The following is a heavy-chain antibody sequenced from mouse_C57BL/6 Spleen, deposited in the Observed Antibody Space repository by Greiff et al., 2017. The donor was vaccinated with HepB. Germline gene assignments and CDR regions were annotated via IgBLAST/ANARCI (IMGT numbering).Heavy chain of an antibody. CDR1: GFNIKDYY. Sequence: VQLQQSGAELVKPGASVKLSCTASGFNIKDYYMHWVKQRTEQGLEWIGRIDPEDGDTKYATKFQGKATITADTSSKTAYLQLSSLTSEDTAVYYGARDDGYYVPAYWGQGTLVTVSA. D-gene: IGHD2-3*01. J-gene: IGHJ3*01. V-gene: IGHV14-2*01. CDR2: IDPEDGDT. CDR3: ARDDGYYVPAY.